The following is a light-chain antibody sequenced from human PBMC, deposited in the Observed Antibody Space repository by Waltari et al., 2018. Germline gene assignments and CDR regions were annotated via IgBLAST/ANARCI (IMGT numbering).Light chain of an antibody. CDR1: QSFSSY. V-gene: IGKV3D-11*02. CDR3: QQRSNWPIFT. Sequence: EIVLTQSPATLSLSPGERATISCRASQSFSSYLAWYQQKPGQAPRLLIYDASNRATGIPARFSGSGPGTDFTLTISSLEPEDFAVYYCQQRSNWPIFTFGPGTKVDIK. CDR2: DAS. J-gene: IGKJ3*01.